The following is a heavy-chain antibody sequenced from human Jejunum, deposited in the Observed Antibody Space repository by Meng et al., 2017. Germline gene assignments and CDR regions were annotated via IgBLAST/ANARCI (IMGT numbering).Heavy chain of an antibody. D-gene: IGHD4-11*01. V-gene: IGHV4-34*01. Sequence: QVKLQQRGAGLWKPSETPSLTCAVYGGSTSDYYWTWIRQPPGKGLEWIGEINDSGSTNYNPSLKSRVTISVDTSKSQFYLRVSSVTAADTAVYYCARGNEYSNYGADFWGQGTLVTVSS. CDR2: INDSGST. J-gene: IGHJ4*02. CDR1: GGSTSDYY. CDR3: ARGNEYSNYGADF.